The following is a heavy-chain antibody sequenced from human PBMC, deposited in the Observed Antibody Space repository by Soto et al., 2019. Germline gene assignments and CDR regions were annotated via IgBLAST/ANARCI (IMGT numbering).Heavy chain of an antibody. CDR2: INSDGSVS. CDR1: GFTFSNYW. D-gene: IGHD2-15*01. J-gene: IGHJ6*03. V-gene: IGHV3-74*01. Sequence: EVQLVESGGGLVQPGGSLRLSCVASGFTFSNYWMYWVRQAPGEGLVWVSRINSDGSVSSYADSVKGRLTISRDNVKNTLYLQMDSLRAEDTAVYYCARVDCVGGTSYSLAGSFYYYMDVWGKGTTVTVFS. CDR3: ARVDCVGGTSYSLAGSFYYYMDV.